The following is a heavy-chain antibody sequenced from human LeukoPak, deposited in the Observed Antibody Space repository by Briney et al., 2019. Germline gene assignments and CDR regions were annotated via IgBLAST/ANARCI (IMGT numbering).Heavy chain of an antibody. J-gene: IGHJ4*02. V-gene: IGHV1-69*13. CDR2: IIPIFGTA. CDR3: ARDQYSSGWPYFGY. Sequence: ASVKVSCKASGGTFSSYAISWVRQAPGQGLEWMGGIIPIFGTANYAQKFQGRVTITADESTSTAYMELSSLRSEDTAVYYCARDQYSSGWPYFGYWGQGTLVTSPQ. CDR1: GGTFSSYA. D-gene: IGHD6-19*01.